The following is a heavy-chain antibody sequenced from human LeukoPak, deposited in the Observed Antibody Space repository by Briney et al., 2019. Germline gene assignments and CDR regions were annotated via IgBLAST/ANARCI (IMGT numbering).Heavy chain of an antibody. CDR1: GYTFTGYY. D-gene: IGHD3-22*01. J-gene: IGHJ4*02. V-gene: IGHV1-2*06. CDR2: INPNSGGT. CDR3: ARGAAATRKYYYDSRAGFDY. Sequence: ASVKVSCKASGYTFTGYYMHWVRQAPGQGLEWMGRINPNSGGTNYAQEFQGRVTMTRDTSISTAYMELSRLRSDDTAVYYCARGAAATRKYYYDSRAGFDYWGQGTLVTVSS.